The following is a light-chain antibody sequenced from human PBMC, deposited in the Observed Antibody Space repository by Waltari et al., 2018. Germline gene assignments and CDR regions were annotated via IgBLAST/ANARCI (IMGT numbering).Light chain of an antibody. CDR1: RSAVGGYNY. CDR2: DVS. Sequence: QSALTQPASVSGSPGQSITISCTGTRSAVGGYNYFPWYQQHPGKAPKLMIYDVSNRPSGVSNRFSGSKSGNTASLTISGLQAEDEADYYCSSYISSSTLELFGGGTSLTVL. V-gene: IGLV2-14*03. CDR3: SSYISSSTLEL. J-gene: IGLJ2*01.